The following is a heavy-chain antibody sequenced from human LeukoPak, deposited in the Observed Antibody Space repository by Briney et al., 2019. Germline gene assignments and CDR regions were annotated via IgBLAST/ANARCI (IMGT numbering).Heavy chain of an antibody. V-gene: IGHV4-30-2*01. Sequence: SQTLSLTCAVSGGSISSGGYSWSWIRQPPGKGLEWIGYTYHSGSTYYNPSLKSRVTISVDRSKNQFSLKLSSVTAADTAVYYCARGDTLDYWGQGTLVTVSS. CDR3: ARGDTLDY. CDR2: TYHSGST. J-gene: IGHJ4*02. CDR1: GGSISSGGYS.